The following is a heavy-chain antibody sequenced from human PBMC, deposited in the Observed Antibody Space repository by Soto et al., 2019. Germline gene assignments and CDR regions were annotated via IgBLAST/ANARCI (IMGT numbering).Heavy chain of an antibody. CDR2: IYSGGST. D-gene: IGHD2-2*02. Sequence: GGSLRLSCAASGFTVSSNYMSWVRQAPGKGLEWVSVIYSGGSTYYADSVKGRFTISRDNSKNTLYLQMNSLRAEDTAVYYCASVGDCSSTSCHNPLAFDIWRQGTMVTVSS. CDR3: ASVGDCSSTSCHNPLAFDI. V-gene: IGHV3-53*01. CDR1: GFTVSSNY. J-gene: IGHJ3*02.